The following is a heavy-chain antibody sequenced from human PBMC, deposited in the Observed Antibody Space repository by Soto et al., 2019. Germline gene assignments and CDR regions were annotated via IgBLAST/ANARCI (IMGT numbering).Heavy chain of an antibody. D-gene: IGHD6-6*01. CDR1: GGTFSSYA. J-gene: IGHJ6*02. CDR2: IIPIFGTA. V-gene: IGHV1-69*06. Sequence: QVQLVQSGAEVKKPGSSEKVSCKASGGTFSSYAISWVRQAPGQGLEWMGGIIPIFGTANYAQKFQGRVTITAGKSTRTAYVDLRSLGSEDTAVYYCARERSSSSGGFDSYGMAVWGQRTTVTVSS. CDR3: ARERSSSSGGFDSYGMAV.